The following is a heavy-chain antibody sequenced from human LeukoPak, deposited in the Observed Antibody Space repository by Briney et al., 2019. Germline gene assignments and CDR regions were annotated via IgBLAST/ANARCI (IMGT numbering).Heavy chain of an antibody. CDR2: IYSGGDK. CDR1: GFSVGNNY. CDR3: GGYSSLDH. Sequence: GGSLRLSCAASGFSVGNNYMSWVRQAPGKGLEWVSLIYSGGDKRYAASVKGRFTISRDSSKNTLYLQMDSLRVEDTAVYYCGGYSSLDHWGQGTLVTVSS. D-gene: IGHD3-22*01. J-gene: IGHJ4*02. V-gene: IGHV3-53*01.